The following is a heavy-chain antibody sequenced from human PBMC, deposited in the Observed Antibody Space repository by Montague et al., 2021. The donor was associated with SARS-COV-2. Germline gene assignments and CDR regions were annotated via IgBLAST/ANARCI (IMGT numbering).Heavy chain of an antibody. CDR2: IYNSGTT. V-gene: IGHV4-39*01. CDR1: GDSTSCPNCY. CDR3: ARHRNYGDHSLDNWFHP. J-gene: IGHJ5*02. D-gene: IGHD4-17*01. Sequence: SETLSLTCTVSGDSTSCPNCYWGWIRQPPGKGLDWIGTIYNSGTTYYNPSLKNRLTISIDTSKNQFSLKLSSVTAADTAVYYCARHRNYGDHSLDNWFHPWGQGTLVTVSS.